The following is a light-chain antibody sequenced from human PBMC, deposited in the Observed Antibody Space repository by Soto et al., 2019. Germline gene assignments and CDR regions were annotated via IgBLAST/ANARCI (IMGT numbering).Light chain of an antibody. Sequence: QSVLTQAPSASGTPGQGVTISCSGSSSNIGSNYVYWYQQLPGTAPKLLIYRSNLRPSGVPDRFSGSKSVTSASLAISGLRSEDEADYYCAAWDDSLSGQVFGTGTKLTVL. J-gene: IGLJ1*01. CDR2: RSN. CDR1: SSNIGSNY. CDR3: AAWDDSLSGQV. V-gene: IGLV1-47*01.